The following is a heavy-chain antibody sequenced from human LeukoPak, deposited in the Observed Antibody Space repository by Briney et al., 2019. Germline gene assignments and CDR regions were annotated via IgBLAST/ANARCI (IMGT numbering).Heavy chain of an antibody. Sequence: PGGSPRLSCAASGFISSSDEMTWVRQAPGKGLESVSFISSSADTILYADSVKGRFTISRDNGKNALYLQMNSLRAEDTAVYYCTKERGSYWGQGTLVTVSS. CDR1: GFISSSDE. CDR3: TKERGSY. J-gene: IGHJ4*02. CDR2: ISSSADTI. V-gene: IGHV3-48*03.